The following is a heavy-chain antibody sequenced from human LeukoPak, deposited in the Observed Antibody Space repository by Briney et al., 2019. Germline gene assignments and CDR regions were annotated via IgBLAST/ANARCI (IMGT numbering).Heavy chain of an antibody. J-gene: IGHJ4*02. V-gene: IGHV1-69*06. CDR3: ATDGVEVLGDSNFDY. Sequence: GASVKVSCKASGGTFSSYAISWVRQAPGQGLEWMGGIIPIFGTAIYAQKFQGRVTMTEDTSTGTAYMELSSLRSEDTAVYYCATDGVEVLGDSNFDYWGQGTLVTVSS. CDR2: IIPIFGTA. D-gene: IGHD4/OR15-4a*01. CDR1: GGTFSSYA.